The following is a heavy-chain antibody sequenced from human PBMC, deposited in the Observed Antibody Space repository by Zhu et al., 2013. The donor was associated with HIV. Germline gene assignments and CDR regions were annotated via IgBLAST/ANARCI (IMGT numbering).Heavy chain of an antibody. J-gene: IGHJ4*02. D-gene: IGHD1-26*01. CDR3: AREGPGGPAALDD. Sequence: QVQLVQSGAEVKKPGSSVKVSCKVSVGTFNSYTIDWVRQAPGQGFEWMGSIIPLFSSTNYAQKFQGRVTITADESTNTAYMDLTGLKIDDTGVYYCAREGPGGPAALDDWGQGTLVTVSS. CDR2: IIPLFSST. CDR1: VGTFNSYT. V-gene: IGHV1-69*01.